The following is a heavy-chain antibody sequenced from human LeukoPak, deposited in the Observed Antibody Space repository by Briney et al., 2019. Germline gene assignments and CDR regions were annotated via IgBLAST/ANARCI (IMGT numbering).Heavy chain of an antibody. D-gene: IGHD2-15*01. V-gene: IGHV1-18*01. J-gene: IGHJ6*03. CDR2: ISAYNGNT. CDR3: AQVRSGYCSGGSCSGNYYYYYMDV. Sequence: ASVKVSCKASGGTFSSYAISWVRQAPGQGLEWMGWISAYNGNTNYAQKLQGRVTMTTDTSTSTAYMELRSLRSDDTAVYYCAQVRSGYCSGGSCSGNYYYYYMDVWGKGTTVTVSS. CDR1: GGTFSSYA.